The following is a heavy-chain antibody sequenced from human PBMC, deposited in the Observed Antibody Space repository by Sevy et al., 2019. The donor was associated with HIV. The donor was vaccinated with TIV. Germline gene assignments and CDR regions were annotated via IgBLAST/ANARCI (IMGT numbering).Heavy chain of an antibody. CDR1: GFTFSSYA. V-gene: IGHV3-23*01. CDR2: ISGSGGST. D-gene: IGHD2-8*01. CDR3: AKDSQPAGPYCTNGVCYIGAFDI. Sequence: GGSLRLSCAASGFTFSSYAMSWVRQAPGKGLEWVSAISGSGGSTYYADSVKGRFTISRDNSKNTLYLQMNGLRAEDTAVYYCAKDSQPAGPYCTNGVCYIGAFDIWRQGKMVTVSS. J-gene: IGHJ3*02.